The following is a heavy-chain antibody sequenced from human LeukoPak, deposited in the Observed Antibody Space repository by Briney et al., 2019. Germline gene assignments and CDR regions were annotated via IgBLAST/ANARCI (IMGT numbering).Heavy chain of an antibody. D-gene: IGHD4-11*01. V-gene: IGHV4-59*01. CDR2: IYYTGST. J-gene: IGHJ3*02. Sequence: SETLSLTCTVSGGSISGNYWSWIRQPPGKTREWLANIYYTGSTIYNPSLKSPVTLSVDTSKNQFSLQLRSVTAADTALYYCVRARNMAFDIWGQGTMVTVSS. CDR3: VRARNMAFDI. CDR1: GGSISGNY.